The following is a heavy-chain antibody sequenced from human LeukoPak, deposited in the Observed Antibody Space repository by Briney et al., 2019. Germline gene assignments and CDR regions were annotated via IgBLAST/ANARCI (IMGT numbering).Heavy chain of an antibody. J-gene: IGHJ4*02. V-gene: IGHV3-30-3*01. CDR3: ASQEQWLALGY. Sequence: GGSLRLSCAASGYTFSSYAMHWVRQAPGKGLEWVAVISYDGSNKYYADSVKGRFTISRDNSKNTLYLQMNSLRAEDTAVYYCASQEQWLALGYWGQGTLVTVSS. CDR2: ISYDGSNK. D-gene: IGHD6-19*01. CDR1: GYTFSSYA.